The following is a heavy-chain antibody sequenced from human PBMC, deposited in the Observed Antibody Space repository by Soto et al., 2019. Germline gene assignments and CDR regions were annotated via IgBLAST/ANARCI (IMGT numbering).Heavy chain of an antibody. CDR2: ISWNSVSS. CDR1: GFTFGDYD. D-gene: IGHD3-22*01. J-gene: IGHJ6*03. Sequence: EVQLVESGGGLVQPGRSLRLSCAASGFTFGDYDMHWVRQAPGKGLEWVSGISWNSVSSGYADSVKGRFTISRDNAKSSLYLQMNVLTRDDTALYYCVKVAVMVPLFYYYYQDVWGQGTTVTVSS. V-gene: IGHV3-9*01. CDR3: VKVAVMVPLFYYYYQDV.